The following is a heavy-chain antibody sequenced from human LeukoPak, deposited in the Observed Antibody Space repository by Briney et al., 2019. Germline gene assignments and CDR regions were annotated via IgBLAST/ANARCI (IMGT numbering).Heavy chain of an antibody. CDR3: ARDDPGPQAFDF. J-gene: IGHJ3*01. Sequence: GGSLRLSCAASGFTFSSYSMNWVRQAPGKGLEWVSSISGSSSYIYYADSVKGRFTISTDNAKNTLYLQMNSLRAEDTAVYYCARDDPGPQAFDFWGRGTMVTVSS. CDR1: GFTFSSYS. V-gene: IGHV3-21*01. CDR2: ISGSSSYI.